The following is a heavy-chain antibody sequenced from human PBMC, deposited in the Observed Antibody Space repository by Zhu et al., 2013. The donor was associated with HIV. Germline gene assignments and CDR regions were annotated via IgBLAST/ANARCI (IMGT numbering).Heavy chain of an antibody. CDR2: INPNSGGT. CDR1: GYTFTGYY. D-gene: IGHD6-13*01. CDR3: AREGVVGQQLVFKWVFDY. V-gene: IGHV1-2*02. Sequence: QVQLVQSGAEVKKPGASVKVSCKASGYTFTGYYMHWVRQAPGQGLEWMGWINPNSGGTNYAQKFQGRVTMTRDTSISTAYMELSRLRSDDTAVYYCAREGVVGQQLVFKWVFDYWGQGTLVTVSS. J-gene: IGHJ4*02.